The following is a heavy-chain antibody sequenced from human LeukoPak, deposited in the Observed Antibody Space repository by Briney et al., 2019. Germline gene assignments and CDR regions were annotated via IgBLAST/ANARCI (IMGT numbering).Heavy chain of an antibody. CDR1: GGSISSSSYY. J-gene: IGHJ4*02. Sequence: SETLSLTCTVSGGSISSSSYYWGWIRQPPGKGLEWIGSIYYSGSTYYNPSLESRVTISVDTSKNQFSLKLSSVTAADTAVYYCARRRARHDYGDYVWGQGTLVTVSS. D-gene: IGHD4-17*01. CDR3: ARRRARHDYGDYV. V-gene: IGHV4-39*01. CDR2: IYYSGST.